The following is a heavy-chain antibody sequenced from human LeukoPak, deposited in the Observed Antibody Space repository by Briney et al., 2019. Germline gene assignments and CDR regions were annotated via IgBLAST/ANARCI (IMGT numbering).Heavy chain of an antibody. CDR2: INHSGST. V-gene: IGHV4-34*01. J-gene: IGHJ6*02. CDR3: ARPKVATSDYGMDV. Sequence: SETLSLTCAVYGGSFSGYYWSWIRQPPGKGLEWIGEINHSGSTNYNPSLKSRVTISADTSKNQFSLKLSSVTAADTAVYYCARPKVATSDYGMDVWGQGTTVTVSS. CDR1: GGSFSGYY. D-gene: IGHD5-12*01.